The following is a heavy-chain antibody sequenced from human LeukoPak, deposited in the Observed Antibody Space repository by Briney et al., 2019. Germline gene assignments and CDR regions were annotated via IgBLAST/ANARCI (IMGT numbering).Heavy chain of an antibody. J-gene: IGHJ5*02. CDR1: GFTFSSYG. D-gene: IGHD4-11*01. V-gene: IGHV3-30*18. CDR3: AKGPYSNYLNWFDP. Sequence: GGSLRLSCAASGFTFSSYGMHWVRQAPGKGLEWVAVISYDGSNKYYADSVKGRFTISRDNSKNTLYLQMNSLRAEDTAVYYCAKGPYSNYLNWFDPWGQGTLVTVSS. CDR2: ISYDGSNK.